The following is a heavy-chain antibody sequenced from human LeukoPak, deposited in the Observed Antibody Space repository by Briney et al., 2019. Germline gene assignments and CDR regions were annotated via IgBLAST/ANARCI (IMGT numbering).Heavy chain of an antibody. Sequence: GGSLRLSCAASGFTFSSYGMSWVRQAPGKGLEWVSAISGSGGSTYYADSVKGRFTISRDNSKNTLYLQMNSLRAEDTAVYYCAKAHDYSNYGDDYWGQGTLVTVSS. D-gene: IGHD4-11*01. CDR2: ISGSGGST. V-gene: IGHV3-23*01. CDR3: AKAHDYSNYGDDY. CDR1: GFTFSSYG. J-gene: IGHJ4*02.